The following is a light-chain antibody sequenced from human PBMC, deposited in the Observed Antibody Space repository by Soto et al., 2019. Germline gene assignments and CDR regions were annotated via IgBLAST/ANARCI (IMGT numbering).Light chain of an antibody. CDR1: SSDVGGYNY. Sequence: QSALTQPASVSGSPGQSITISCTGTSSDVGGYNYVSWSQQHPGKAPKLMIYDVSNRPSGVSNRFSGSKSGNTASLTISGLQAEDEADYYCSSYPSSALPRVFVGGTKLTVL. CDR2: DVS. V-gene: IGLV2-14*01. CDR3: SSYPSSALPRV. J-gene: IGLJ2*01.